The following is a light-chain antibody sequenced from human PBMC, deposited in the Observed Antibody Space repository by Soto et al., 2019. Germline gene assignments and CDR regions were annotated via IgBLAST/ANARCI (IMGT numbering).Light chain of an antibody. V-gene: IGKV3-20*01. J-gene: IGKJ4*01. CDR3: QQYGSSPT. CDR2: GAS. CDR1: ESVSSSY. Sequence: LSLSQGERATLSCRASESVSSSYLAWYQQKPGQAPRLLIYGASRRATGIPDRFSGSGSGTDSTLTISRLEPEDFAVYYCQQYGSSPTFGGGTKVDIK.